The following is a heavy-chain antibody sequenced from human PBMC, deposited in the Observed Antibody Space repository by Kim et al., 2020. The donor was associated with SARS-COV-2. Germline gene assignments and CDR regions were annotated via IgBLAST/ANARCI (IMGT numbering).Heavy chain of an antibody. D-gene: IGHD3-9*01. V-gene: IGHV3-30*18. CDR3: AKDGRYYDILTGYYPSTYYYHYGMDV. CDR1: GFTFSSYG. CDR2: ISYDGSNK. Sequence: GGSLRLSCAASGFTFSSYGMHWVRQAPGKGLEWVAVISYDGSNKYYADSVKGRFTISRDNSKNTLYLQMNSLRAEDTAVYYCAKDGRYYDILTGYYPSTYYYHYGMDVWGQGTTVTVSS. J-gene: IGHJ6*02.